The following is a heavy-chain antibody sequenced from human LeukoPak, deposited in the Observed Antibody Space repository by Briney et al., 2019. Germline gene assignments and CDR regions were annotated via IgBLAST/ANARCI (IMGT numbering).Heavy chain of an antibody. CDR2: MSSAGTTI. Sequence: PGGSLRLSCAASGFTFSSYAMSWVRQAPGKGLEWVSRMSSAGTTITYAESVKGRFTISRDNAKNALYLHMNSLRDEDTAVYYCVRENKDGSYYTGEYDYWGRGTLVTVSS. V-gene: IGHV3-74*01. CDR3: VRENKDGSYYTGEYDY. J-gene: IGHJ4*02. D-gene: IGHD3-10*01. CDR1: GFTFSSYA.